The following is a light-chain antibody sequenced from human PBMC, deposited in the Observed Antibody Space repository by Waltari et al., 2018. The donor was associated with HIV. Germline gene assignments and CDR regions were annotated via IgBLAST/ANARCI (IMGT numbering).Light chain of an antibody. CDR1: GNIKTD. CDR3: QQSYSSPLT. J-gene: IGKJ4*01. CDR2: EAS. Sequence: DIQMTQSPSSLSASVGDRVTITFRASGNIKTDLSWYQQRTGIAPSLLIFEASSLEPGVPSRFRGSGSGTEFSLTISNLQPDDFATYFCQQSYSSPLTFGGGTRVQI. V-gene: IGKV1-39*01.